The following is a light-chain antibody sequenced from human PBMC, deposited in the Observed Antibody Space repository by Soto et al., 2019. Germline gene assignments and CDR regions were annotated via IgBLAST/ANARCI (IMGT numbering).Light chain of an antibody. CDR1: QTIDSW. CDR3: QQYNSYSGT. V-gene: IGKV1-5*03. J-gene: IGKJ1*01. CDR2: KAS. Sequence: IQIPQSPSSLSASVGDRVTITCRASQTIDSWLAWYQQRPGKPPNLLIYKASTLASGVPSRFSGSGSGTEFTLTISSLQPDDFATYYCQQYNSYSGTFGQGTKVDI.